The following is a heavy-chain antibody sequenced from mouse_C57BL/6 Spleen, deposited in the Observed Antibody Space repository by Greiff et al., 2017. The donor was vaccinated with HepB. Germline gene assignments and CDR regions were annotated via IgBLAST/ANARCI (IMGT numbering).Heavy chain of an antibody. D-gene: IGHD2-4*01. Sequence: EVQVVESGGDLVKPGGSLKLSCAASGFTFSSYGMSWVRQTPDKRLEWVATISSGGSYTYYPDSVKGRFTISRDNAKNTLYLQMSSLKSEDTAMYYCASTYDSWFAYWGQGTLVTVSA. CDR2: ISSGGSYT. CDR3: ASTYDSWFAY. J-gene: IGHJ3*01. CDR1: GFTFSSYG. V-gene: IGHV5-6*01.